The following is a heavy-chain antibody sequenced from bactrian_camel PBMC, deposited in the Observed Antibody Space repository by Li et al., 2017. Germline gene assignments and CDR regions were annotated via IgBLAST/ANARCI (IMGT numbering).Heavy chain of an antibody. Sequence: QLVESGGGSVQAGGSLRLSCASRGYSRHCMAWFRQAAGKEREGVATITRNGVTTYADSVKGRFTISRDNADNMIYLQMDNLKPEDSAMYYCARSGVRIAGLCNTNVKLYNVWGQGTQVTVS. CDR3: ARSGVRIAGLCNTNVKLYNV. CDR1: GYSRHC. J-gene: IGHJ4*01. CDR2: ITRNGVT. D-gene: IGHD6*01. V-gene: IGHV3S53*01.